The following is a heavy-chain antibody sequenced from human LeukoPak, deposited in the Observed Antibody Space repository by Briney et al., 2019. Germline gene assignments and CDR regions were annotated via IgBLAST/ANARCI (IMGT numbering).Heavy chain of an antibody. CDR2: IYYSGST. Sequence: SETLSLTCTVSGGSISSYYWSWIRQPPGKGLEWIGYIYYSGSTNYNPSLKSRVTISVDTSKNQFSLKLSSVTAADTAVYYCARDLHRWYFDLWGHGTLVTVSS. CDR3: ARDLHRWYFDL. J-gene: IGHJ2*01. V-gene: IGHV4-59*01. D-gene: IGHD1-14*01. CDR1: GGSISSYY.